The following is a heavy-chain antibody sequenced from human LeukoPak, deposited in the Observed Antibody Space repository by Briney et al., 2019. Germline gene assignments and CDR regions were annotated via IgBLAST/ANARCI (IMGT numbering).Heavy chain of an antibody. V-gene: IGHV1-69*05. Sequence: GASVKVSCKASGGTFSKFGISWVRQAPGEGLEWMGGIIPMFGAANYAQKFQGRVTITTDESTTTAHMELISLTSDDTAVYFCATEGPNYYMDVWGQGTTVAVSS. CDR2: IIPMFGAA. CDR1: GGTFSKFG. J-gene: IGHJ6*03. CDR3: ATEGPNYYMDV.